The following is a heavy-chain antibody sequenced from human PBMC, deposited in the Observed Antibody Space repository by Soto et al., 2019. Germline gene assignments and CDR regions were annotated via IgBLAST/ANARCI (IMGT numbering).Heavy chain of an antibody. V-gene: IGHV4-59*01. CDR3: ARVGRLITAAGLLDA. D-gene: IGHD6-13*01. Sequence: IGSYYWTWIRQPPGKGLEWIGHIYYSGSTNYNPSLKSRLTLSLDTSKNQFSLKLTSVTAADTAVYYCARVGRLITAAGLLDAWGQGTLVTVSS. J-gene: IGHJ5*02. CDR1: IGSYY. CDR2: IYYSGST.